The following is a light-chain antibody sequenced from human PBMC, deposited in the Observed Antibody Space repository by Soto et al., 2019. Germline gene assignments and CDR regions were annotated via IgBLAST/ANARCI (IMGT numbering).Light chain of an antibody. J-gene: IGKJ4*01. CDR1: QSVSSW. CDR3: QQYDRYPLT. V-gene: IGKV1-5*03. CDR2: RAS. Sequence: DIQMTQSPSSLSTSVGDRVTITCRASQSVSSWLAWYQQKPGKAPKLLIYRASNLQGGVPSRFSGSEYEKEFTLTIGSLQHDDYETYSCQQYDRYPLTFGGGTNIEIK.